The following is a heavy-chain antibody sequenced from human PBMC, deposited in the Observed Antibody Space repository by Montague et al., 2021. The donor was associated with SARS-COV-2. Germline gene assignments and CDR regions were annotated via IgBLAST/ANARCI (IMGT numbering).Heavy chain of an antibody. CDR2: IYYSGST. CDR3: ARPLNLYYYGSGSYSSWFDP. J-gene: IGHJ5*02. V-gene: IGHV4-39*01. Sequence: SETLSLTCTVSGGSISSSSYYWCWIRQPPGKGLEWIGSIYYSGSTCYNPSLKSRVTISVDTSKNQFSLKLSSVTAADTAVYYCARPLNLYYYGSGSYSSWFDPWGQGTLVTVSS. CDR1: GGSISSSSYY. D-gene: IGHD3-10*01.